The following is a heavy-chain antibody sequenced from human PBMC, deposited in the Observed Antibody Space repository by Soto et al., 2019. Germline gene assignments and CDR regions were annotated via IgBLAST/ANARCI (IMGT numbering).Heavy chain of an antibody. CDR2: ISTYNGNT. V-gene: IGHV1-18*04. CDR1: GHTFTSYG. D-gene: IGHD3-3*01. Sequence: GASVKVSCKASGHTFTSYGISWVRQAPGQGLEWMGWISTYNGNTNYAQKLQGRVTMTTDTSTSTAYMELRSLRSDDTAVYYCARTYAGYESDNWFDPWGQGTLVTVSS. J-gene: IGHJ5*02. CDR3: ARTYAGYESDNWFDP.